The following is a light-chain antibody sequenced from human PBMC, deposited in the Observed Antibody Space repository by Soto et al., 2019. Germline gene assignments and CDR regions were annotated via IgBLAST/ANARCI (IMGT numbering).Light chain of an antibody. CDR3: SSFTTTSTLV. CDR2: DVT. V-gene: IGLV2-14*01. J-gene: IGLJ2*01. CDR1: SGDVGAYNY. Sequence: QPVLTQPASVSGSPGQSITISCTGSSGDVGAYNYVSWFQQYPGKAPKIILYDVTSRPSGVSNRFSGSKSGNTASLTISGLQAEDEADYYCSSFTTTSTLVLGGGTKVTVL.